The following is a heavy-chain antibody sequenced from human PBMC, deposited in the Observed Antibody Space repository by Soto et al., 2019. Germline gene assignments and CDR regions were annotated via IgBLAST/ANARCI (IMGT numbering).Heavy chain of an antibody. J-gene: IGHJ6*02. Sequence: QVQVVQSGAEVKKPGSSVKVSCKVSGGIFTNNAISWVRQAPGQGLERLGGVIPLFDTAYYAQIFRGRLRMSADGATNTAYMELSGLTSADTAVYFCATGGHNDGYNFYHGMDVWGQRTTVTVS. CDR1: GGIFTNNA. CDR2: VIPLFDTA. V-gene: IGHV1-69*01. CDR3: ATGGHNDGYNFYHGMDV. D-gene: IGHD5-18*01.